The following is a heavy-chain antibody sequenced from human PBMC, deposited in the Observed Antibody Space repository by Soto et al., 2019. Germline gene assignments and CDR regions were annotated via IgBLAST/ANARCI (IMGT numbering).Heavy chain of an antibody. V-gene: IGHV1-18*04. CDR1: GYTFTSYG. CDR2: ISAYNGNT. J-gene: IGHJ5*02. Sequence: WASVKVSCKASGYTFTSYGISWVRQAPGQGLEWMGWISAYNGNTNYAQKLQGRVTMTTDTSTSTAYMELRSLRSDDTAVYYCARQHYDILTGYQGWFDPWGQGTPVTVSS. CDR3: ARQHYDILTGYQGWFDP. D-gene: IGHD3-9*01.